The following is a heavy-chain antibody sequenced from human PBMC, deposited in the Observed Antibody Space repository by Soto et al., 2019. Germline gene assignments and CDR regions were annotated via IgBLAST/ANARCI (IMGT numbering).Heavy chain of an antibody. CDR3: ARLRRYSSGWYLGGFDY. CDR1: GYSFTSYW. J-gene: IGHJ4*02. CDR2: IYPGDSDT. D-gene: IGHD6-19*01. V-gene: IGHV5-51*01. Sequence: PGESLKISCKGSGYSFTSYWIGWVRQMPGKGLEWMGIIYPGDSDTIYSPSFQGQVTISADKSISTAYLQWSSLKASDTAMYYCARLRRYSSGWYLGGFDYWGQGTLVTVSS.